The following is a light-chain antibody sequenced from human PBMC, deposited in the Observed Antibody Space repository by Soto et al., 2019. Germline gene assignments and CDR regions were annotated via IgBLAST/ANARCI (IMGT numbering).Light chain of an antibody. CDR2: KAS. V-gene: IGKV1-5*03. J-gene: IGKJ4*01. Sequence: DIQMTQSPSTLSASIGDRVTITCRASQSLNSWLAWYQQKPGKAPKLLIYKASNLEGGVPSRFSGSGSGTEFTLTISSLQPDDYASYYCQQYIDYFTFGGGTTVEIK. CDR1: QSLNSW. CDR3: QQYIDYFT.